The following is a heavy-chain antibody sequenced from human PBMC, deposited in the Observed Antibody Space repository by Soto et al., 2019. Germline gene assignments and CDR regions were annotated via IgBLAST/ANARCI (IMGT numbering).Heavy chain of an antibody. CDR2: ISYDGSNK. CDR3: AKDYSGGPYYYYYVDG. V-gene: IGHV3-30*18. J-gene: IGHJ6*03. Sequence: QVQLVESGGGVVQPGRSLRLSCAASGFTFSSYGMHWVRQAPGKGLEWVAVISYDGSNKYYADSVKGRFTISRDNSKNALYLQMNSLRAEDTAVYYCAKDYSGGPYYYYYVDGWGKGTAVTVCS. D-gene: IGHD3-10*01. CDR1: GFTFSSYG.